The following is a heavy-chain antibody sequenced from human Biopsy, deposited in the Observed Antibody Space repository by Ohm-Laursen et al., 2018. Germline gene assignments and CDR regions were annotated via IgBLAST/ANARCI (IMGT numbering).Heavy chain of an antibody. D-gene: IGHD3-16*02. CDR3: ARGEVTFGELIVSLDS. CDR2: IRPLNGDT. J-gene: IGHJ4*02. V-gene: IGHV1-18*01. CDR1: GYNFISYS. Sequence: ASVKVSCKTSGYNFISYSINWARQAPGQGLEWMGWIRPLNGDTKYGQKFQDRVTMTTDTSTSTVYMELTSLRSDDTAVYYCARGEVTFGELIVSLDSWGQGTLVTVSS.